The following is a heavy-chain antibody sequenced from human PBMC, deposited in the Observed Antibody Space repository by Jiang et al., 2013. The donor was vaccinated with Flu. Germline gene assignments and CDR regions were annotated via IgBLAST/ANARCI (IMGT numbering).Heavy chain of an antibody. V-gene: IGHV4-31*03. CDR1: GGSINSEGYY. D-gene: IGHD1-26*01. CDR2: IYYTGST. J-gene: IGHJ4*02. Sequence: GPGLVKPSQTLSLTCSVSGGSINSEGYYWTWIRQHPGKGLEWIGYIYYTGSTGYNPSLTSRFSISADTSKNQFSLSLSSVTAADTAVYYCARQVAWDTQYHFDSWGQGTLVTVSS. CDR3: ARQVAWDTQYHFDS.